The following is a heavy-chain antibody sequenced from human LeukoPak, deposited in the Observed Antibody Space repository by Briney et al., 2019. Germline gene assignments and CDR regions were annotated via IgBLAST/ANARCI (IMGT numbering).Heavy chain of an antibody. CDR2: ITGGGSGI. CDR1: GFTFSNYA. D-gene: IGHD3-9*01. CDR3: AKWGDYDVLTGYYVSDY. Sequence: SXRXSCAASGFTFSNYAMSWVRQAPGKGLEWVSAITGGGSGIYYADSMKSRFTISRDNSKNTLYLQINSLRAEDTAVYYCAKWGDYDVLTGYYVSDYWGQGTLDTVSS. J-gene: IGHJ4*02. V-gene: IGHV3-23*01.